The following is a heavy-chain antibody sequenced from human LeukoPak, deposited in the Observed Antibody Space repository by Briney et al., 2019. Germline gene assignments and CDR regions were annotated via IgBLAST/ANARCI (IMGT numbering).Heavy chain of an antibody. CDR3: ARGGYYDILTGYYHYYYYMDV. D-gene: IGHD3-9*01. CDR2: IYYSGIT. CDR1: GGSISSYY. J-gene: IGHJ6*03. Sequence: SETLSLTCTVSGGSISSYYWSWIRQPPGKGLEWIGYIYYSGITNYNPSLKSRVTISIDTSKNQLSLRLSSVTPADTAVYYCARGGYYDILTGYYHYYYYMDVWGKGTTVTVSS. V-gene: IGHV4-59*01.